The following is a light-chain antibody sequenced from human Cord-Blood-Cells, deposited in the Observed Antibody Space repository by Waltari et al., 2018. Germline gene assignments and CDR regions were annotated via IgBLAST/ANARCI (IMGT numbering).Light chain of an antibody. CDR3: QQYNSYSPYT. CDR2: DAS. J-gene: IGKJ2*01. Sequence: IQMTQSPPPLSASVGARFTITCGASQSISSWLAWYQQKPGKAPKRLIYDASSLESGVPSRFSGSGSGTEFTLTITSLQPDDFATYYCQQYNSYSPYTFGQGTKLGIK. CDR1: QSISSW. V-gene: IGKV1-5*01.